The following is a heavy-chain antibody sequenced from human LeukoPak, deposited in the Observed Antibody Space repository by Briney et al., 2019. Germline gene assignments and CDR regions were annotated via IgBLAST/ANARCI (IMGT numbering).Heavy chain of an antibody. CDR2: INPSGGST. J-gene: IGHJ6*02. Sequence: GASVKVSCKASGYTFTSYYMHWVRQAPGQGLEWMGIINPSGGSTSYAQKFQGRVTMTRDTSTSTVYMELSSLRSEDTAVYYCASPSSQYCSGGSCYGMDVWGQGTTVTVSS. CDR3: ASPSSQYCSGGSCYGMDV. D-gene: IGHD2-15*01. V-gene: IGHV1-46*01. CDR1: GYTFTSYY.